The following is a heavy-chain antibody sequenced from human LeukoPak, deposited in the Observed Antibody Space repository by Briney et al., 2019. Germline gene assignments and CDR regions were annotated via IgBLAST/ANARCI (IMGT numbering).Heavy chain of an antibody. V-gene: IGHV4-38-2*02. Sequence: SWETLSLTCTVSGYSISTGYYWGWVRQPPGKGLEWIGSIYYSGSTYYNPSLKSRVTISVDTSKNQFSLKLSSVTAADTAMYYCARVKPRDYFDYWGQGTLVTVSS. CDR2: IYYSGST. CDR3: ARVKPRDYFDY. CDR1: GYSISTGYY. J-gene: IGHJ4*02.